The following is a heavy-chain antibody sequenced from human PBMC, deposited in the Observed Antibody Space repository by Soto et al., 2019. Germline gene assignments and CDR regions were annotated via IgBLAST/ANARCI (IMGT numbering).Heavy chain of an antibody. CDR2: INAGTGYP. Sequence: HVQPVQSGAEVKRPGASAKVSCRASRYIFSTYSILWVRQAPGQGLEWMGWINAGTGYPTYSKKLQGRVNITTDISASTVYMDLSSLRSEDTAVYFCAVYSSLDFWGQGTLVTVSS. D-gene: IGHD5-18*01. V-gene: IGHV1-3*01. CDR1: RYIFSTYS. J-gene: IGHJ4*02. CDR3: AVYSSLDF.